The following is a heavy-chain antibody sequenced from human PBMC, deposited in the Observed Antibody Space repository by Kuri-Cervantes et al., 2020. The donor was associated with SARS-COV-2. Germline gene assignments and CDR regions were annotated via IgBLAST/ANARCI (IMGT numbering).Heavy chain of an antibody. D-gene: IGHD3-3*01. CDR3: TRDDFWSGYYPY. V-gene: IGHV3-73*01. Sequence: GGSLRLSCEVSGFLFSASAIHWVRQASGKGLEWVGRVRGKANNYATAYAASVKGRFTISRDDSKNMAYLQMNSLKTEDTAVYYCTRDDFWSGYYPYWGQGTLVTVSS. J-gene: IGHJ4*02. CDR1: GFLFSASA. CDR2: VRGKANNYAT.